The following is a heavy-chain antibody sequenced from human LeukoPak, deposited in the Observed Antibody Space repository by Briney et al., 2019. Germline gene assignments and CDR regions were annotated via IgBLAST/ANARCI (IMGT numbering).Heavy chain of an antibody. V-gene: IGHV3-74*01. CDR3: ARGVVVTATSGNDY. J-gene: IGHJ4*02. Sequence: GGSLRLSCAASGFTFSSYWLHWVRQAPGEGLVWLSGITPDGSGTRYVDSVKGRFTISRDNAKNTVYLQMNSLRTDDTAVYYCARGVVVTATSGNDYWGQGTLVTVSS. CDR1: GFTFSSYW. D-gene: IGHD3-16*02. CDR2: ITPDGSGT.